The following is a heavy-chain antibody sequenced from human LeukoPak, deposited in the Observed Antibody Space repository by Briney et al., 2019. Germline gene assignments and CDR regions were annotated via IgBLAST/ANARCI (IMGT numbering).Heavy chain of an antibody. J-gene: IGHJ6*03. Sequence: TGGSLRLSCAASGFTFSSYSMSWVRQAPGKGLEWVSAISGSGGSTYYADSVKGRFTISRDNSKNTLYLQMNSLRAEDTAVYYCAKRVSYYYYMDVWGKGTTVTVSS. CDR1: GFTFSSYS. CDR2: ISGSGGST. V-gene: IGHV3-23*01. CDR3: AKRVSYYYYMDV.